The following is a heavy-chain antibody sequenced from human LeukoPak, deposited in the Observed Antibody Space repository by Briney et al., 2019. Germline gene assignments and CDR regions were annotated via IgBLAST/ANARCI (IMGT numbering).Heavy chain of an antibody. D-gene: IGHD4-23*01. J-gene: IGHJ4*02. V-gene: IGHV1-46*01. CDR1: GYTFSNYY. Sequence: ASVKVSCKASGYTFSNYYIHWVRHAHGQGLEWMGKINPSGGRTVYAQKFQGRVTVTRDTSTSTVYMDLSSLRSEDAAVYYCVRELAGGYFDYWGQGTLVTVSS. CDR3: VRELAGGYFDY. CDR2: INPSGGRT.